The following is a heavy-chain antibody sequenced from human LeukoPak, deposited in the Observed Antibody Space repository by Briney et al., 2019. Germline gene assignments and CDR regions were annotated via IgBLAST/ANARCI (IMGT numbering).Heavy chain of an antibody. D-gene: IGHD2-15*01. CDR1: GFTFSSYS. V-gene: IGHV3-48*04. J-gene: IGHJ4*02. CDR3: ATDPARWWGAYFDS. CDR2: TSSSSSTI. Sequence: PGGSLRLSCAASGFTFSSYSMNWVRQAPGKGLEWVSYTSSSSSTIYYADSVKGRFTISRDNAKNSLYLQMNSLRAEDTAVYYCATDPARWWGAYFDSWGPGTLVIVSS.